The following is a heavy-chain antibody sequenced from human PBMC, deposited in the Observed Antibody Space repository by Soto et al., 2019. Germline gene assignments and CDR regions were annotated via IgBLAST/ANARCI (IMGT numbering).Heavy chain of an antibody. CDR2: ISGSGGRT. D-gene: IGHD3-22*01. CDR1: GFTFSSYA. V-gene: IGHV3-23*01. Sequence: EVQLLESGGGLVQPGGSLRLSCAASGFTFSSYAMSWVRQAPGKGLEWVSAISGSGGRTYYADYVKGRFTISRDNSKNKMHMQRNNPRGEDKAVYYCPKSWGYSNEEDYYDNSGYPDSVNYWGEGSLDNVSS. CDR3: PKSWGYSNEEDYYDNSGYPDSVNY. J-gene: IGHJ4*02.